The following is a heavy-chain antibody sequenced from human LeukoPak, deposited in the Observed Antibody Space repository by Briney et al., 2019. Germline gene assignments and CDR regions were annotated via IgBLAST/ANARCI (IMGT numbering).Heavy chain of an antibody. D-gene: IGHD4-17*01. V-gene: IGHV3-23*01. CDR2: ISSSDNNT. Sequence: GGSLRLSCAASGFTFSSSAMSWVRQAPGKGLEWVSSISSSDNNTYYADSVKGRFTISRDNCKNTLYLQMNSLRAEDTAVYYCAKDPMTTVTTVDSDWGQGTLVTVSS. CDR1: GFTFSSSA. J-gene: IGHJ4*02. CDR3: AKDPMTTVTTVDSD.